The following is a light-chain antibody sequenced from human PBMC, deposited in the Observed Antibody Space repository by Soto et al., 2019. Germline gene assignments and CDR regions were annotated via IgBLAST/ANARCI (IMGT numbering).Light chain of an antibody. J-gene: IGLJ2*01. Sequence: QSALTQPASVSGSPGQSLTISCTGTSSDVGGYNYVSWYQQHPGKAPKLLIYDVTNRPSGVSNRSSASKSGNTASLTISGLQAEDEADYYCSSYTTSSTVVFGGGTKLTVL. CDR3: SSYTTSSTVV. V-gene: IGLV2-14*03. CDR2: DVT. CDR1: SSDVGGYNY.